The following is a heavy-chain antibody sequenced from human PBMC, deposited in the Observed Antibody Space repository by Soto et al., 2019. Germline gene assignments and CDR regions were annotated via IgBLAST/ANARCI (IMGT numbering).Heavy chain of an antibody. V-gene: IGHV1-2*02. CDR1: GYTFTANY. D-gene: IGHD6-19*01. J-gene: IGHJ4*02. CDR2: SNPNSGGT. CDR3: AREGSGWKYFDY. Sequence: QVQLVQSGAEVKKPGASVKVSCKGSGYTFTANYIQWVRQAPGQGLEWMGWSNPNSGGTTYAQKFQGRVTLTRDTSITTAYTELSRLTYDDTAVYFCAREGSGWKYFDYWGQGSLVTVPS.